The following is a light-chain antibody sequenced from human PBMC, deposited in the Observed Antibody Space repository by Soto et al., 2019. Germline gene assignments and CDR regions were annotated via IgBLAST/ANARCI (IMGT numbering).Light chain of an antibody. CDR1: QSVSSIY. Sequence: EIVLTQSPGTLSLSPGDRATLSCRASQSVSSIYLAWYQQKPGQAPRLLIYRASSRATGIPDRFSGSGSGTDFPLTISRLEPEDFAVYYCQQYGGSPPYTFGQGTKLEIK. J-gene: IGKJ2*01. CDR2: RAS. CDR3: QQYGGSPPYT. V-gene: IGKV3-20*01.